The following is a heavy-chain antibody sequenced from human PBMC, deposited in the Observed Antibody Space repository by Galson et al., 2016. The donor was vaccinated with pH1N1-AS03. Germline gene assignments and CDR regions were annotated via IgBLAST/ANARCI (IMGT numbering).Heavy chain of an antibody. CDR1: GFTFTSYG. Sequence: SLRLSCAASGFTFTSYGIHWVRQAPGKGLEWVAFMRYDGAKENYADSVKGLFIISRDNSKNTLYLQMNTLRVEDTAVYFCAREYNPRGKAGYYGMGVWGQGTTVTVSS. CDR2: MRYDGAKE. D-gene: IGHD5-18*01. CDR3: AREYNPRGKAGYYGMGV. V-gene: IGHV3-30*02. J-gene: IGHJ6*02.